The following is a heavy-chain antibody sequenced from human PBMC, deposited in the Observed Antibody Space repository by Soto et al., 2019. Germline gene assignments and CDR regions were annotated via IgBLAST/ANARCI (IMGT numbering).Heavy chain of an antibody. V-gene: IGHV3-30*18. CDR1: GFTFSSYG. D-gene: IGHD2-2*01. CDR2: ISYDGSNK. J-gene: IGHJ3*02. Sequence: QVQLVESGGGVVQPGRSLRLSCAASGFTFSSYGMHWVRQAPGKGLEWVAVISYDGSNKYYADSVKGRFTISRDNSKNTLYLQMNSLRAEYTAVYYCAKDIVLVPAADSDAFDIWGQGTMVTVSS. CDR3: AKDIVLVPAADSDAFDI.